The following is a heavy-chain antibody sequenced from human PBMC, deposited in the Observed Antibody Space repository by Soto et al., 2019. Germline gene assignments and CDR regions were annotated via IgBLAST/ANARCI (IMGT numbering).Heavy chain of an antibody. CDR3: ARAWDF. D-gene: IGHD1-26*01. CDR1: GVSVSRDYQ. Sequence: SETLSLTCTVSGVSVSRDYQWIWIRQPPGKGLEWIGHISYSGSPYYHPSLRSRLSISVDTSKNQSSLKVKSVTAADTAVYYCARAWDFWGQGTLVTSPQ. CDR2: ISYSGSP. J-gene: IGHJ1*01. V-gene: IGHV4-30-4*01.